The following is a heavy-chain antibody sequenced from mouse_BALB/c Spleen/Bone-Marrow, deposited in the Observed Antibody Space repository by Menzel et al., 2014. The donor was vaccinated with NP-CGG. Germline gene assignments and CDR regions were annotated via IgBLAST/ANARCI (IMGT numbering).Heavy chain of an antibody. CDR2: IYPGSGSN. V-gene: IGHV1S22*01. D-gene: IGHD2-2*01. J-gene: IGHJ3*01. CDR3: TRCYYGYDGVSWFAY. CDR1: GYTFTSYW. Sequence: LQQSGSELVRPGASVKLSCKASGYTFTSYWMHWVKQRHGQGLEWIGNIYPGSGSNNYDEKFKSKGTLTVDTSSSTAYMHLSSLTSEDSAVYYCTRCYYGYDGVSWFAYWGQGTLVTVSA.